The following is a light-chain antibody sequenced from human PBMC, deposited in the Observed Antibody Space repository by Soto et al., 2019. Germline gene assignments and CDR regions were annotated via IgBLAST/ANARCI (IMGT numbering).Light chain of an antibody. CDR3: QQYSKWPPWT. J-gene: IGKJ1*01. Sequence: EIVTTQSPATRAGPPGETVTLSCRASQSLSGNLAWYQQKPGQPPRLLIFRASTRATGVPARFSGRGSGTEFTLAVSGLQSEDFGVYYCQQYSKWPPWTFGPGTKVDI. CDR1: QSLSGN. V-gene: IGKV3-15*01. CDR2: RAS.